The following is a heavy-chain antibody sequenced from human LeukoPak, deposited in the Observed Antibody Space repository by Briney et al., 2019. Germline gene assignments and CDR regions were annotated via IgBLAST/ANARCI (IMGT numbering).Heavy chain of an antibody. Sequence: SVKVSCKASGGTFSSYAISWVRQAPGQGLEWMGGIIPIFGTANYAQKFQGRVTITADESTSTAYMELSSLRSEDTAVYYCACRLIDVIVGARHYFDYWGQGTLVTVSS. CDR1: GGTFSSYA. D-gene: IGHD1-26*01. CDR2: IIPIFGTA. CDR3: ACRLIDVIVGARHYFDY. V-gene: IGHV1-69*13. J-gene: IGHJ4*02.